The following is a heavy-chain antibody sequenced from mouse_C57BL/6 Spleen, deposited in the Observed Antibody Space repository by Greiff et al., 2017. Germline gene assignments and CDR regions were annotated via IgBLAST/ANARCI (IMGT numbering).Heavy chain of an antibody. CDR3: AGDDYDAVDY. Sequence: QVQLQQPGAELVKPGASAKMSCKASGYTFTSYWITWVKQRPGQGLEWIGDIYPGSGSTNYNEKFKSKATLTVDTSSSTAYMQISSLTSGDSAVYYLAGDDYDAVDYWGQGASVTVSS. CDR1: GYTFTSYW. J-gene: IGHJ4*01. CDR2: IYPGSGST. V-gene: IGHV1-55*01.